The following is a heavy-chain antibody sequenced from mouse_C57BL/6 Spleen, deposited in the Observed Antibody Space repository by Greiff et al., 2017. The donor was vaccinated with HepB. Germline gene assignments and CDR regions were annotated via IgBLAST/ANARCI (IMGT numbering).Heavy chain of an antibody. J-gene: IGHJ1*03. Sequence: EVMLVESGGGLVQPGGSLSLSCAASGFTFTDYYMSWVRQPPGKALEWLGFIRNKANGYTTEYSASVKGRFTISRDNSQSILYLQMNALRAEDSATYYCARYRGSIYAYFDVWGTGTTVTVSS. D-gene: IGHD1-1*01. CDR3: ARYRGSIYAYFDV. V-gene: IGHV7-3*01. CDR2: IRNKANGYTT. CDR1: GFTFTDYY.